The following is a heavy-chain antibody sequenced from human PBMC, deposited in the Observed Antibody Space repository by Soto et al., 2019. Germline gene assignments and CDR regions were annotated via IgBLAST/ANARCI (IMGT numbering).Heavy chain of an antibody. V-gene: IGHV1-69*01. J-gene: IGHJ3*02. Sequence: QVQLVQSGAEVKKPGSSVKVSCKASGGTFSSYAISWVRQAPGQGLEWMGGIIPIFGTANYAQKFQGRVTITADESTSTAYMELSSLRSEDTAVYYCAREGYCSCGSCYLDAFDICGQGTMVTVSS. CDR1: GGTFSSYA. CDR2: IIPIFGTA. CDR3: AREGYCSCGSCYLDAFDI. D-gene: IGHD2-15*01.